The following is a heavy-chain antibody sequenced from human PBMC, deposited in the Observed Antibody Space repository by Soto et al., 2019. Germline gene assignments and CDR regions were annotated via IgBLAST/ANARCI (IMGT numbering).Heavy chain of an antibody. J-gene: IGHJ4*02. CDR3: ARHFDYTSRWYASQIEY. CDR1: GGSIISNTYY. Sequence: QLQLQESGPGLVNPSETLSLICTVSGGSIISNTYYWGWIRQAPGKELEWIGSMIHTGSTYYNPSLKSLVTLAVDTCKNQCSLSLASLTAADTAVYYCARHFDYTSRWYASQIEYWGQGTLVTVSS. V-gene: IGHV4-39*01. CDR2: MIHTGST. D-gene: IGHD6-13*01.